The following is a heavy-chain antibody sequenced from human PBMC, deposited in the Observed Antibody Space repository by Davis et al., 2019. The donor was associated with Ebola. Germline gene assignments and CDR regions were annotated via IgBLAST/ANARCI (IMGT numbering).Heavy chain of an antibody. J-gene: IGHJ4*02. CDR3: ARQWLVSTSDY. V-gene: IGHV3-74*01. CDR2: INSDGSST. CDR1: GFTFSSYA. D-gene: IGHD6-19*01. Sequence: GESLKISCAASGFTFSSYAMSWVRQAPGKGLVWVSRINSDGSSTSYADSVKGRFTISRDNAKNTLYLQMNSLRAEDTAVYYCARQWLVSTSDYWGQGTLVTVSS.